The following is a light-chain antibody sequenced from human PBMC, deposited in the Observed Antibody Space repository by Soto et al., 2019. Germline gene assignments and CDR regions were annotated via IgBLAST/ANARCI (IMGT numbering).Light chain of an antibody. CDR1: SSNIGAGYD. CDR2: NNN. Sequence: QPVLTQPPSVSGAPGQRVTISCTGSSSNIGAGYDVHWYQRLPGTAPKVLIYNNNNRPSGVPDRFSGSKSGTSASLAITGLQAEDEADYYCQSYYSSLSGSYVFGTGTKLTVL. V-gene: IGLV1-40*01. CDR3: QSYYSSLSGSYV. J-gene: IGLJ1*01.